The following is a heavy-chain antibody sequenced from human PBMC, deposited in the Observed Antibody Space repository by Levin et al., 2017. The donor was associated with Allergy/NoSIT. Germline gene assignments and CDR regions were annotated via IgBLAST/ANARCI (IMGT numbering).Heavy chain of an antibody. CDR1: GFTFSSYW. CDR3: ARGRRDHGSWPTNDY. D-gene: IGHD5-24*01. Sequence: GGSLRLSCAASGFTFSSYWMHWVRQAPGKGLVWVSRINSDGSSTSYADSVKGRFTISRDNAKNTLYLQMNSLRAEDTAVYYCARGRRDHGSWPTNDYWGQGTLVTVSS. J-gene: IGHJ4*02. V-gene: IGHV3-74*01. CDR2: INSDGSST.